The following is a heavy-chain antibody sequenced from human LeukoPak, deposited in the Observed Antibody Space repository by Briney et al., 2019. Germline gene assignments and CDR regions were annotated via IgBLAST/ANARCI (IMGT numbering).Heavy chain of an antibody. Sequence: GGSLRLSCAASGFTFSSYGMHWVRQAPGKGLEWVAFIRYDGSNKYYADSVKGRFTISRDNSKNTLYLQMNSLRAEDTAVYYCVRKMGLAGWYFDLWGRGTLVTVSS. CDR2: IRYDGSNK. D-gene: IGHD6-19*01. V-gene: IGHV3-30*02. J-gene: IGHJ2*01. CDR3: VRKMGLAGWYFDL. CDR1: GFTFSSYG.